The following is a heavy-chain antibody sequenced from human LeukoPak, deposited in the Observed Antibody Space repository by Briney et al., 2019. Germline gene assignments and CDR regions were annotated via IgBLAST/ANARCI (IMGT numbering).Heavy chain of an antibody. CDR3: ARIQQPRSYYYYYYGMDV. CDR2: IYYSGST. J-gene: IGHJ6*04. D-gene: IGHD5-18*01. Sequence: SGTLSLTCTVSGGSISSYYWSWIRQPPGKGLEWIGYIYYSGSTNYNPSLKSRVTISVDTSKNQFSLKLSSVTAADTAVYYCARIQQPRSYYYYYYGMDVWGKGTTVTVSS. CDR1: GGSISSYY. V-gene: IGHV4-59*01.